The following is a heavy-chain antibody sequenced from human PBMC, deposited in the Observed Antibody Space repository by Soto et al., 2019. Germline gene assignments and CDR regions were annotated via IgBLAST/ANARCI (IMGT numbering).Heavy chain of an antibody. V-gene: IGHV3-49*03. CDR2: IRSKAYGGTT. J-gene: IGHJ4*02. D-gene: IGHD3-3*01. CDR3: TRDGLRFLEWIFDY. CDR1: GFTFGDYA. Sequence: GGSLRLSCTASGFTFGDYAMSWFRQAPGKGLECVGFIRSKAYGGTTEYAASVKGRFTISRDDSKSIAYLQMNSLKTEDTAVYYCTRDGLRFLEWIFDYWGQGTLVTVSS.